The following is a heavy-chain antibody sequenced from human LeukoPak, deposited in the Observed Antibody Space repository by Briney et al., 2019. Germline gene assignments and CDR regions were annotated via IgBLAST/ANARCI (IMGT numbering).Heavy chain of an antibody. V-gene: IGHV3-23*01. J-gene: IGHJ4*02. CDR1: GFTFSSYA. Sequence: PGGSLRLSCAASGFTFSSYAMSWVRQAPGKGLEWVSAISGSGGSTYYADSVKGRFTISRDNAKNSLYLQMNSLRAEDTAVYYCARESPDSYYFDYWGQGTLVTVSS. D-gene: IGHD1-14*01. CDR2: ISGSGGST. CDR3: ARESPDSYYFDY.